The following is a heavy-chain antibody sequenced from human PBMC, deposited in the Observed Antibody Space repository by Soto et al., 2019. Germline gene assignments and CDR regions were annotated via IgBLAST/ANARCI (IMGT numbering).Heavy chain of an antibody. Sequence: PGESLKISCKGSGYSFTSYWISWVRQMPGKGLEWMGRIDPSDSYTNYSPSFQGHVTISADKSISTAYLQWSSLKASDTAMYYCARRYCSSTSCYAGDYYYYYGMDVWGQGTTVTVSS. CDR2: IDPSDSYT. V-gene: IGHV5-10-1*01. D-gene: IGHD2-2*01. CDR3: ARRYCSSTSCYAGDYYYYYGMDV. J-gene: IGHJ6*02. CDR1: GYSFTSYW.